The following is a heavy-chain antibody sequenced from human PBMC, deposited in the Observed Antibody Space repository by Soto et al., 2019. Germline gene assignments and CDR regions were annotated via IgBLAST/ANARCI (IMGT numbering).Heavy chain of an antibody. J-gene: IGHJ4*02. CDR3: ATTGPY. CDR1: GFTFSSYG. CDR2: IWFDGSNK. V-gene: IGHV3-33*01. Sequence: QVQLVESGGGVVQPGRSLRLSCAASGFTFSSYGMHWVRQAPGKGLEWVAVIWFDGSNKFYADSVKGRFTISRDNSKNPVSLQMNRLRDEDPAAYYCATTGPYWGQGTLVTVSS.